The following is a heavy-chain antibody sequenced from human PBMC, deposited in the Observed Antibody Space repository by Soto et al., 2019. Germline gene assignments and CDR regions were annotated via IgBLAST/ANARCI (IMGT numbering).Heavy chain of an antibody. V-gene: IGHV1-69*06. CDR2: IIPIFGTA. Sequence: ASVKVSCKASGCTFSSYAISWVRQAPGQGLEWMGGIIPIFGTANYAQKFQGRVTITADKSTSTAYMELSSLRSEDTAVYYCARGKVLLWLGESRSRNWFDPWGQGPLVTVSS. D-gene: IGHD3-10*01. CDR1: GCTFSSYA. CDR3: ARGKVLLWLGESRSRNWFDP. J-gene: IGHJ5*02.